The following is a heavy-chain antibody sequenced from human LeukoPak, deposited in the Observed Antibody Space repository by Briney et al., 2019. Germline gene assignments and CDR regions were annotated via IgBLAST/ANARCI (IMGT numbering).Heavy chain of an antibody. J-gene: IGHJ3*02. CDR2: ISSSNSYI. V-gene: IGHV3-21*01. Sequence: GGSLRLSCAASGFTFSSYSMNWVRQAPGKGLEWVSSISSSNSYIFYADSVKGRFTISRDNAMNSLYLQMNSLRAEDTAVYYCARVAMYYYDSSGYSSAFDIWGQGTMVTVSS. D-gene: IGHD3-22*01. CDR1: GFTFSSYS. CDR3: ARVAMYYYDSSGYSSAFDI.